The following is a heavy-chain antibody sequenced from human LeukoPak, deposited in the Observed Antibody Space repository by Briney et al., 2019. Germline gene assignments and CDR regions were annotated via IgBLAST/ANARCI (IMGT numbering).Heavy chain of an antibody. CDR1: GFTFSTYW. D-gene: IGHD1-26*01. CDR2: VNTDGSST. J-gene: IGHJ4*02. CDR3: ATQWELRY. Sequence: GGPLRLSCAASGFTFSTYWMHWVRQAPGKGLVWVSRVNTDGSSTTYADSVRGRFTISRDNAKNTLYLQMNSLRAEDTAVYYCATQWELRYWGQGTLVTVSS. V-gene: IGHV3-74*01.